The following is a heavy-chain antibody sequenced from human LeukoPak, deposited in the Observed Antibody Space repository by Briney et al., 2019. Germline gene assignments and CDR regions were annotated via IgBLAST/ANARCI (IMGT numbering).Heavy chain of an antibody. CDR1: GFTFSSYN. J-gene: IGHJ3*02. D-gene: IGHD3-22*01. CDR2: ISGFGGTT. V-gene: IGHV3-23*01. CDR3: AKAHSSGYYYADAFDI. Sequence: GGSLRLSCAASGFTFSSYNMNWVRQAPGKGLEWVSAISGFGGTTYYADSVKGRFTISRDNSKNTLYLQMNTLRAEDTAVYYCAKAHSSGYYYADAFDIWGQGTMVTVSS.